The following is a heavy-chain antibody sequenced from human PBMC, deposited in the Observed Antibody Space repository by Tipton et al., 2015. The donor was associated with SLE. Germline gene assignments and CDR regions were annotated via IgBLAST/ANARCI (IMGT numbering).Heavy chain of an antibody. CDR3: AKGELSLDAFDI. D-gene: IGHD3-16*02. V-gene: IGHV3-23*01. J-gene: IGHJ3*02. CDR2: ISGSGGST. Sequence: SLRLSCAASGFTFSSYAMSWVRQAPGKGLEWGSAISGSGGSTYYADSVKGRFTISRDNSKNTLYLQMNNLRAEDTAVYYCAKGELSLDAFDIWGQGTMVTVSS. CDR1: GFTFSSYA.